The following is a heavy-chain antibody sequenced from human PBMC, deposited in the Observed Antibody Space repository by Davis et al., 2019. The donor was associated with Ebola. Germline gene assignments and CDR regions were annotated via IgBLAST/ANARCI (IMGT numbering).Heavy chain of an antibody. D-gene: IGHD4-23*01. CDR1: AYTFTSYD. CDR3: ARGATVDNWFDP. CDR2: MNPNSGNT. V-gene: IGHV1-8*01. Sequence: AASVKVSCKASAYTFTSYDINWVRQATGQGLEWMGWMNPNSGNTGYAQKFQGRVTMTRNTSISTAYMELSSLRSEDTAVYYCARGATVDNWFDPWGQGTLVTVSS. J-gene: IGHJ5*02.